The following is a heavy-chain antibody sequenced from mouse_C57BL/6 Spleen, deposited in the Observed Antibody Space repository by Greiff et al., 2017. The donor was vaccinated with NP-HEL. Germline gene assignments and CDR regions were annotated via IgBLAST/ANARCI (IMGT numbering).Heavy chain of an antibody. Sequence: VQLQQSGAELVKPGASVKISCKASGYAFSSYWMNWVKQRPGKGLEWIGQIYPGDGDTNYNGKFKDKATLTADKSSSTAYMQLSSLTSADSAVYFCARPYYYGSSSYYFDYWGQGTTLTVSS. CDR2: IYPGDGDT. V-gene: IGHV1-80*01. J-gene: IGHJ2*01. CDR1: GYAFSSYW. CDR3: ARPYYYGSSSYYFDY. D-gene: IGHD1-1*01.